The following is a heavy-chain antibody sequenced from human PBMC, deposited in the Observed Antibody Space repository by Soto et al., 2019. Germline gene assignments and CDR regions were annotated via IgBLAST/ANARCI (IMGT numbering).Heavy chain of an antibody. D-gene: IGHD6-13*01. CDR1: GFTFSIYA. CDR2: ISFDGSKT. Sequence: VQLVESGGGVVQPGRSLRLSCAASGFTFSIYAMNWVRQAPGKGLEWVAFISFDGSKTYYADSVKGRFTISRDNSRNTVYLQMNNLRPGDAAVYHCANLLNVAAAGTPHYYGVDVWGQGTMVTVS. V-gene: IGHV3-30-3*01. J-gene: IGHJ6*02. CDR3: ANLLNVAAAGTPHYYGVDV.